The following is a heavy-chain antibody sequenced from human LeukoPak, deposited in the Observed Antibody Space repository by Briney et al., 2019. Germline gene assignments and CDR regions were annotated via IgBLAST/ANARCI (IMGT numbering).Heavy chain of an antibody. CDR3: ARSDYYDSSGYLKSDP. CDR2: ISAYNGNT. D-gene: IGHD3-22*01. J-gene: IGHJ5*02. V-gene: IGHV1-18*01. CDR1: GYTFTSYG. Sequence: GASVKVSCKASGYTFTSYGISWVRQAPGQGLEWVGWISAYNGNTNYAQKLQGRVTMTTDTSTSTAYMELRSLRSDDTAVYYCARSDYYDSSGYLKSDPWGQGTLVTVSS.